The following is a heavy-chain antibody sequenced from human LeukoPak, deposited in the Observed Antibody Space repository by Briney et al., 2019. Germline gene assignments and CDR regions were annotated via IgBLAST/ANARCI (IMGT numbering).Heavy chain of an antibody. D-gene: IGHD5-12*01. CDR2: INHSGST. CDR1: GGSFSGYY. J-gene: IGHJ6*03. V-gene: IGHV4-34*01. Sequence: PSETLSLTCAVYGGSFSGYYWSWIRQPPGKGLEWIGEINHSGSTNYNPSLKSRVTISVDTYKNQFSLKLSSVTAADTAVYYCARVVGGYDYYYYYYMDVWGKGTTVTVSS. CDR3: ARVVGGYDYYYYYYMDV.